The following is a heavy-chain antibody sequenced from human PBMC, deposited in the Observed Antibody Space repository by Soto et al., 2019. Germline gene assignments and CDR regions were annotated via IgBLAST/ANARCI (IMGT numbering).Heavy chain of an antibody. D-gene: IGHD6-19*01. Sequence: QGQLVQSGVEVKKPGASVKVSCKASGYTFISYGIGWVRQAPGQGLEWMGWITVNSGNTNYPQKFQGRGTMTTDTTTNTVYMELGSLTSDATAVYYCGSGLGGGWYYFDYWGPGTLVTVSS. CDR3: GSGLGGGWYYFDY. V-gene: IGHV1-18*01. CDR1: GYTFISYG. J-gene: IGHJ4*02. CDR2: ITVNSGNT.